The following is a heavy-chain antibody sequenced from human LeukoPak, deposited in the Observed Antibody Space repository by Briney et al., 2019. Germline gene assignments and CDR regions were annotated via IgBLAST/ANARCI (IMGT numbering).Heavy chain of an antibody. CDR2: ISGGGDST. CDR3: AKDRGIFDAFDI. J-gene: IGHJ3*02. Sequence: GGSLRLSCAASGFTFSGSAIHWVRQAPGKGLEWVSTISGGGDSTYYAGSVKGRFTISRDNSKNTVYLQMNSLRAEDTAIYYCAKDRGIFDAFDIWGQGTVVTVSS. CDR1: GFTFSGSA. V-gene: IGHV3-23*01. D-gene: IGHD3-3*02.